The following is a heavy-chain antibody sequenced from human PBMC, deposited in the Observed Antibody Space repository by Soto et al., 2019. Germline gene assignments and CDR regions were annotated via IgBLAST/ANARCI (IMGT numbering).Heavy chain of an antibody. V-gene: IGHV3-21*01. CDR2: ISSSSFSI. J-gene: IGHJ6*02. CDR3: ARNESSNIYVMDV. Sequence: EVQLVESGGGLVKPGGSLRLSCAASGFTFSSYSMNWVRQAPGKGLEWVSSISSSSFSINYADSVKGRFSISRDNAQNSLHRQMNNLRAEDTDVYYCARNESSNIYVMDVWGQGTTVTVSS. D-gene: IGHD6-6*01. CDR1: GFTFSSYS.